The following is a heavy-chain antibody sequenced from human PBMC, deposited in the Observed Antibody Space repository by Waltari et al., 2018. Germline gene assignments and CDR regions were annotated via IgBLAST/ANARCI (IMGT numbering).Heavy chain of an antibody. D-gene: IGHD2-8*02. CDR3: ASCTGGNCYYYGFDV. CDR1: GFTFSSSG. V-gene: IGHV3-30*03. J-gene: IGHJ6*02. Sequence: QVQLVESGGGVVQPGRSLRLSCAASGFTFSSSGMHWVRQTPGRGLEWVAVISSDGSRNSYADSVKGRFSISRDNSKNSLSLEMNSLRPEDTAVYYCASCTGGNCYYYGFDVWGQGTTVTVSS. CDR2: ISSDGSRN.